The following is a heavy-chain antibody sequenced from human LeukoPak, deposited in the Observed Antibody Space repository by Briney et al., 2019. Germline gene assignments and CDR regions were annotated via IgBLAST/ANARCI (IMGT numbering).Heavy chain of an antibody. CDR2: IIPILGIA. J-gene: IGHJ4*02. V-gene: IGHV1-69*04. D-gene: IGHD6-19*01. Sequence: SVTVSCTASGGTFSIYAISWVRQAPGQGLEWMGRIIPILGIANYAQKFQGRVTITADKSTSTAYMELSSLRSEDTAVYYCASIAVAGTLPIDYWGQGTLVTVSS. CDR3: ASIAVAGTLPIDY. CDR1: GGTFSIYA.